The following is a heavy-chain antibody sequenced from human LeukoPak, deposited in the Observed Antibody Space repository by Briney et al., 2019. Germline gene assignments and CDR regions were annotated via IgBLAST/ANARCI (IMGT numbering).Heavy chain of an antibody. D-gene: IGHD5-24*01. CDR3: ARALGRWLQIRPGYFDY. Sequence: GGSLRLSCAASRFTFSDYYMSWIRQAPGKGLEWVSYISSSGSTIYYADSVKGRFTISRDNAKNSLYLQMNSLRAEDTAVYYCARALGRWLQIRPGYFDYWGQGTLVTVSS. V-gene: IGHV3-11*01. J-gene: IGHJ4*02. CDR2: ISSSGSTI. CDR1: RFTFSDYY.